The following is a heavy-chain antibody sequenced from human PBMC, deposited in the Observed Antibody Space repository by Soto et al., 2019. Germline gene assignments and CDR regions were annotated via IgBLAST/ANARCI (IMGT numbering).Heavy chain of an antibody. V-gene: IGHV3-48*02. Sequence: GWSLRIACAASVFTLIIYSMKWVRQAPGKGLEWVSYISSSSSTIYYADSVKGRFTISRDNAKNSLYLQMNSLRDEDTAVYYCARESGEYCTNGVCYDYYYYGMDVWGQGTTVTVSS. J-gene: IGHJ6*02. CDR3: ARESGEYCTNGVCYDYYYYGMDV. D-gene: IGHD2-8*01. CDR2: ISSSSSTI. CDR1: VFTLIIYS.